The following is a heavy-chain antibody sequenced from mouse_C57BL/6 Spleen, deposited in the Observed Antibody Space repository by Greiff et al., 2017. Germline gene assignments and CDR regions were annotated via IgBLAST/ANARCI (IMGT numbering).Heavy chain of an antibody. V-gene: IGHV1-54*01. CDR2: INPGSGGT. CDR3: AREDGGNRYFDY. J-gene: IGHJ2*01. Sequence: QVQLKQSGAELVRPGTSVKVSCKASGYAFTNYLIEWVKQRPGQGLEWIGVINPGSGGTNYNEKFKGKATLTADKSSSTAYMQLSSLTSEDSAVYFCAREDGGNRYFDYWGQGTTLTVSS. CDR1: GYAFTNYL. D-gene: IGHD2-1*01.